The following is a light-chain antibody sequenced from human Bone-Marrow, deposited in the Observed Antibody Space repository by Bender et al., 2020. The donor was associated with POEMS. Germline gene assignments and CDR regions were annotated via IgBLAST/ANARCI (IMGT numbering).Light chain of an antibody. Sequence: QSALTQPASVSGSPGQSITISCTGTGSDVGNFDLVSWYQVHPRKAPRLIIYEGSKRPSGVSSRFSGSKSANTASLTISGLQAEDEADYYCCSYAGNVFVFGSGTEVIV. CDR2: EGS. CDR1: GSDVGNFDL. CDR3: CSYAGNVFV. V-gene: IGLV2-23*01. J-gene: IGLJ1*01.